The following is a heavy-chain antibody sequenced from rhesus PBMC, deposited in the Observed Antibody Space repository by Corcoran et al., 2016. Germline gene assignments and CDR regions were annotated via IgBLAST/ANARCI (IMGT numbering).Heavy chain of an antibody. CDR1: GGSISSGYG. Sequence: QVQLQESGPGLVKPSETLSLTCAVSGGSISSGYGWSWIRQPAGKGLEWFVYISYSGSTSYNTSLKIRCTMSRYTSTNQFSLKLSSVAAADTAVYYCARRYGSWGFDYWGQGVLVTVSS. V-gene: IGHV4-122*02. CDR3: ARRYGSWGFDY. D-gene: IGHD6-25*01. J-gene: IGHJ4*01. CDR2: ISYSGST.